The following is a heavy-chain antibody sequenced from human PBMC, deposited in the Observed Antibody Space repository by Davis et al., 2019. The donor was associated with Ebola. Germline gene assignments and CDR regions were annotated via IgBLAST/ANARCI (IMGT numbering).Heavy chain of an antibody. CDR1: GFRFSSYV. V-gene: IGHV3-23*01. J-gene: IGHJ4*02. Sequence: PGGSLRLSCVASGFRFSSYVMGWVRQAPGKGLEWVSGISGSGARTFYANSVKGRFSISRDNYKDTLYLEINSLRAEDTAVYHCAKDMRSAVPGTPDYWGPGTRVTVSS. CDR3: AKDMRSAVPGTPDY. CDR2: ISGSGART. D-gene: IGHD6-19*01.